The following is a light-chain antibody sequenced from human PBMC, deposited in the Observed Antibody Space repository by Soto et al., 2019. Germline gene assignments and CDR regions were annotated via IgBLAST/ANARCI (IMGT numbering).Light chain of an antibody. CDR2: GAS. Sequence: EIVLTQSPGTLSLSPEERATLSCKASQSVSSSYLAWYRQKPGQAPRLLIHGASSRATGIPDRFSGSGSGTDFTLTISRLEPEDFAVYYCQQYRSSPSITFGQGTRLDIK. CDR3: QQYRSSPSIT. J-gene: IGKJ5*01. V-gene: IGKV3-20*01. CDR1: QSVSSSY.